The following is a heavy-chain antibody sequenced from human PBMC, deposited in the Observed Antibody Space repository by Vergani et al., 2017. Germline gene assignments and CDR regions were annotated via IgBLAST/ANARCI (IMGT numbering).Heavy chain of an antibody. V-gene: IGHV4-38-2*01. D-gene: IGHD2-15*01. CDR1: GFSIDNGYY. CDR2: IYYSGST. Sequence: QVQLQESGPGLVKPSETLSLTCAVSGFSIDNGYYWDWIRQPPGKGLEWIGSIYYSGSTNYNPSLKSRVTISVDTSKNQFSLKLSSVTAADTAVYYCARAGGYCSGGSCLYMSGYYYYGMDVWGQGP. CDR3: ARAGGYCSGGSCLYMSGYYYYGMDV. J-gene: IGHJ6*02.